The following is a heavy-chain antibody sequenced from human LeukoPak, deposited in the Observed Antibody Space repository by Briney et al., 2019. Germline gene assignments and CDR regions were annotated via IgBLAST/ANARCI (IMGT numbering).Heavy chain of an antibody. CDR2: IIPILGIA. CDR3: ARDRLYGDDPNYYYYGMDV. J-gene: IGHJ6*02. Sequence: SVKVSCKASGGTFSSYAISWERQAPGQGLEWMGRIIPILGIANYAQKFQGRVTITADKSTSTAYMELSSLRSEDTAVYYCARDRLYGDDPNYYYYGMDVWGQGTTVTVSS. CDR1: GGTFSSYA. V-gene: IGHV1-69*04. D-gene: IGHD4-17*01.